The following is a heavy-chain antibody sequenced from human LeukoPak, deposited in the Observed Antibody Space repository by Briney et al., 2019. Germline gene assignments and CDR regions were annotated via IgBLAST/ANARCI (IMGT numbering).Heavy chain of an antibody. Sequence: GASVKLSCKASGGTFSSYAISWVRQAPGQGLEWMGRIIPIFGIANYSQKFQGRVTITADKSTSTAYMELSSLRSEDTAVYYCARDREYYYDSSGYYNDAFDIWGQGTMVTVSS. D-gene: IGHD3-22*01. V-gene: IGHV1-69*04. J-gene: IGHJ3*02. CDR1: GGTFSSYA. CDR2: IIPIFGIA. CDR3: ARDREYYYDSSGYYNDAFDI.